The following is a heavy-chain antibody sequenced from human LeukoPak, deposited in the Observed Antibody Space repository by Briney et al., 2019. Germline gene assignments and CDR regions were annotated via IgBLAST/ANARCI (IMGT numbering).Heavy chain of an antibody. CDR3: ARLVYYGSGSYYLNAFDI. CDR1: GGSISSSSYY. V-gene: IGHV4-39*07. D-gene: IGHD3-10*01. J-gene: IGHJ3*02. CDR2: IYYSGST. Sequence: PSETLSLTCTGSGGSISSSSYYWGWIRQPPGKGLEWIGSIYYSGSTNYNPSLKSRVTISVDTSKNQFSLKLSSVTAADTAVYYCARLVYYGSGSYYLNAFDIWGQGTMVTVSS.